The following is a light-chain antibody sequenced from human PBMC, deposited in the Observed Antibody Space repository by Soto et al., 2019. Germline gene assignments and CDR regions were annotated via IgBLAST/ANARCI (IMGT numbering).Light chain of an antibody. CDR3: QQYGTSPMT. Sequence: EIVMTQSPATLSVSPGERATLSCRASQSVNNRLAWYQQKPGQAPRLLISGASNRATGIPDRFSGSGSATDFSLIISSLEPEDFALYFCQQYGTSPMTCGQGKRLEIK. CDR1: QSVNNR. J-gene: IGKJ5*01. CDR2: GAS. V-gene: IGKV3D-15*01.